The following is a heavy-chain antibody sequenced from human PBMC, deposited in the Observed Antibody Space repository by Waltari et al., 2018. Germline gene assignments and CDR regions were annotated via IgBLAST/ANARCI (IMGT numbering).Heavy chain of an antibody. V-gene: IGHV4-39*01. Sequence: QLHLQESGPGLVQPSETLSLTCRVSGGSITTNRHHWGWIRQPPGKGLEWTATISYSGANYTNPSLKSRVTISVDTFKTQFSLKLSSVTAADTAVYYCATYVGASIGTAAFDVWGQGTMVTVSS. D-gene: IGHD3-16*01. CDR1: GGSITTNRHH. J-gene: IGHJ3*01. CDR2: ISYSGAN. CDR3: ATYVGASIGTAAFDV.